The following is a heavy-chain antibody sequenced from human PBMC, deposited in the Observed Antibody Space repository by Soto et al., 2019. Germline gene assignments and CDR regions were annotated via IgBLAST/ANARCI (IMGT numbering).Heavy chain of an antibody. CDR3: ARHTPAISISDH. J-gene: IGHJ4*02. CDR1: GGSISSSSYY. Sequence: SETLSLTCTVSGGSISSSSYYWGWIRQPPGRGLEWIGSIYYSGSTYYNPSLKSRVTISVDTSKNQFSLKLSSVTAADTAVYYCARHTPAISISDHWGQGTLVTSPQ. CDR2: IYYSGST. V-gene: IGHV4-39*01. D-gene: IGHD2-15*01.